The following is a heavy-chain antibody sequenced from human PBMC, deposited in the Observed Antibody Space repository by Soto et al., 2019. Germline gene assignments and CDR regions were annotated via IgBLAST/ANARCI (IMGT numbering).Heavy chain of an antibody. Sequence: ESGGGLVKPGGSLRLSCAASGFTFSSYTMNWVRQAPGKGLEWVSSITSTSGSIYYADSVKGRFTISRDNAKQSLYLQMNSLRVEDTAVYYCARVGGYCSSTSCYYFDYWGQGTLVTVSS. D-gene: IGHD2-2*01. CDR1: GFTFSSYT. CDR3: ARVGGYCSSTSCYYFDY. CDR2: ITSTSGSI. V-gene: IGHV3-21*01. J-gene: IGHJ4*02.